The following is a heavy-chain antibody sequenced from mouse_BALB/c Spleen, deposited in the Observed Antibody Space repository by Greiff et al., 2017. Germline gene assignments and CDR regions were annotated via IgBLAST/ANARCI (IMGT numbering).Heavy chain of an antibody. CDR3: ARRKTGTRGNYYAMDY. CDR1: GYTFTSYW. Sequence: VMLVESGAELAKPGASVKMSCKASGYTFTSYWMHWVKQRPGQGLEWIGYINPSTGYTEYNQKFKDKATLTADKSSSTAYMQLSSLTSEDSAVYYCARRKTGTRGNYYAMDYWGQGTSVTVSS. D-gene: IGHD4-1*01. CDR2: INPSTGYT. V-gene: IGHV1-7*01. J-gene: IGHJ4*01.